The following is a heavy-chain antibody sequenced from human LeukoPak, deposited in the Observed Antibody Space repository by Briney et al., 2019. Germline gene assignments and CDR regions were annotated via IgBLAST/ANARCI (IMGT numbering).Heavy chain of an antibody. D-gene: IGHD6-13*01. CDR1: GYTFTGYY. CDR3: ARNSEGYSSSWYPDY. V-gene: IGHV1-2*02. J-gene: IGHJ4*02. CDR2: INPSSGDT. Sequence: ASVKVSCKASGYTFTGYYMHWVRQAPGQGREWMGWINPSSGDTNYAQKFQGRVTMTRDTSISTAYMELNSLISDDTAVFYCARNSEGYSSSWYPDYWGQGTLVTVSS.